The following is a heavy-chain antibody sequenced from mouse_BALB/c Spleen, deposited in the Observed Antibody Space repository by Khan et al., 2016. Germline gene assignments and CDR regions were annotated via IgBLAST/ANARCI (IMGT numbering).Heavy chain of an antibody. CDR3: ARHYGSSYVENGMDY. D-gene: IGHD1-1*01. Sequence: EVELVESGGGLVKPGGSLKLSCAASGFTFSTYAMSWVRQTPEKRLEWVATISSGGIYTYYTDSVKGRFTIFRDNAKNTLYLQMSSLRSEDTAMYYCARHYGSSYVENGMDYWGQGTSVTVSS. J-gene: IGHJ4*01. CDR1: GFTFSTYA. V-gene: IGHV5-9-3*01. CDR2: ISSGGIYT.